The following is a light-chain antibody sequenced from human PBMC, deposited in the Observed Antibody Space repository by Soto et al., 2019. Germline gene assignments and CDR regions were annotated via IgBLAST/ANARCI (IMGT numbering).Light chain of an antibody. V-gene: IGKV1-5*01. CDR1: QSISSW. J-gene: IGKJ1*01. CDR3: QQYKSYWT. CDR2: DAS. Sequence: DIQMTQSPSTLSAAVVDRVTITCRASQSISSWLAWYQQKPGKAPKLLIYDASSLESGVPSRFSGSGSGTEFTLTISSLQPDDFATYYCQQYKSYWTFGQGTKVDIK.